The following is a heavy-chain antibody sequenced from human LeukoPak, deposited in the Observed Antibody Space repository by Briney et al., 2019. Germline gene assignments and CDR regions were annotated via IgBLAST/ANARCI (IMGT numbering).Heavy chain of an antibody. CDR2: MTSTNNI. D-gene: IGHD3-3*01. V-gene: IGHV3-69-1*01. J-gene: IGHJ3*02. Sequence: GGTLGHSCADSGVTFSSHSINWVRQAPGKGLEWIATMTSTNNIYYADSVKGRFTISRDNAENSVYLQMNSLRDEDTAVYSCARAQTLFWEFDGFDIWGRGTKVTVS. CDR3: ARAQTLFWEFDGFDI. CDR1: GVTFSSHS.